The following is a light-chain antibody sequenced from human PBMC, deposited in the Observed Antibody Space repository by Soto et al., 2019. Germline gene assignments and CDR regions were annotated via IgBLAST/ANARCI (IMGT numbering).Light chain of an antibody. CDR1: RSISTY. CDR2: GAS. Sequence: ENVLALSPSTLSLSAGERATLSCRASRSISTYLAWYQQKPGQAPRLLIYGASNRATGIPDRFSCSGSGTEFSLCISRLEPEDFAVYYCQQYGSSGTFGQGTKVDIK. CDR3: QQYGSSGT. J-gene: IGKJ1*01. V-gene: IGKV3-20*01.